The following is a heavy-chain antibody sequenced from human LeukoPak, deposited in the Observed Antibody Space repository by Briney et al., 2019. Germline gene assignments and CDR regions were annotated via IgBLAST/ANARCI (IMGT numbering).Heavy chain of an antibody. J-gene: IGHJ4*02. Sequence: ASVKVSCKASGGTFSSYAISWVRQAPGQGLEWMGGIIPIFGTANYAQKFQGRVTITADKSTSTAYMELSSLRSEDTAVYHCARGLGSGSYPFDYWGQGTLVTVSS. CDR3: ARGLGSGSYPFDY. CDR1: GGTFSSYA. D-gene: IGHD3-10*01. V-gene: IGHV1-69*06. CDR2: IIPIFGTA.